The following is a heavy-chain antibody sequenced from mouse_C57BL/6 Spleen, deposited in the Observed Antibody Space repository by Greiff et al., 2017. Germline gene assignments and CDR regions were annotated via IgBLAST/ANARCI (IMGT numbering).Heavy chain of an antibody. D-gene: IGHD2-5*01. J-gene: IGHJ2*01. Sequence: QVQLQQSGAELVRPGTSVKMSCKASGYTFTNYWISWAKQRPGHGLEWIGDIYPGGGYTNYNEKFKGKATLTAAKSSSTAYMQFSSLTSEDSAIYYCARSSYSNYFDYWGQGTTLTVSS. CDR1: GYTFTNYW. V-gene: IGHV1-63*01. CDR3: ARSSYSNYFDY. CDR2: IYPGGGYT.